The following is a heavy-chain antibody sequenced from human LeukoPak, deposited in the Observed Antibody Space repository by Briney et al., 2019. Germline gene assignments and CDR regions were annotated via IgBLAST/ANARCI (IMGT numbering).Heavy chain of an antibody. CDR2: ILPIFGTT. V-gene: IGHV1-69*06. CDR1: GGTFSNYA. J-gene: IGHJ5*02. Sequence: GASVKVSCKASGGTFSNYAFSWVRQAPGQGLEWMGRILPIFGTTGYAQNFQGRVTVTADKYTSTVYMELSSLRSEDTAVYYCARDGRGGRENWFDPWGQGTLATVSS. CDR3: ARDGRGGRENWFDP. D-gene: IGHD2-15*01.